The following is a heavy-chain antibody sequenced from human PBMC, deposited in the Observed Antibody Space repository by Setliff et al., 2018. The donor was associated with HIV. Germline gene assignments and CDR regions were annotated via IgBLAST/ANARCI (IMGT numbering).Heavy chain of an antibody. CDR2: INHAGST. J-gene: IGHJ4*02. D-gene: IGHD2-2*01. Sequence: PSETLSLTCTLYGASFSGYFWSWIRQPPGKGLEWIGEINHAGSTNYNPSLKSRVIMAVDTSKNQFSLKLSSVTAADTAVYYCARTRGYCSGTNCYALRGPDYWGQGTLVTVSS. CDR1: GASFSGYF. V-gene: IGHV4-34*01. CDR3: ARTRGYCSGTNCYALRGPDY.